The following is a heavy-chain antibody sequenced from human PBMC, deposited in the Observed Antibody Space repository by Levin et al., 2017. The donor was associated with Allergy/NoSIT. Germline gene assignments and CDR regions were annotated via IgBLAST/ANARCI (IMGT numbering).Heavy chain of an antibody. J-gene: IGHJ5*02. CDR3: ARAKYYHGSGSPDHWFDP. D-gene: IGHD3-10*01. Sequence: SGESLKISCKASGYTFTSYYMHWVRQAPGQGLEWMGIINCSGGSTSYAQKFQGRVTMTRDTSTSTVYMELSSLRSEDTAVYYCARAKYYHGSGSPDHWFDPWGQGTLVTVSS. CDR1: GYTFTSYY. CDR2: INCSGGST. V-gene: IGHV1-46*01.